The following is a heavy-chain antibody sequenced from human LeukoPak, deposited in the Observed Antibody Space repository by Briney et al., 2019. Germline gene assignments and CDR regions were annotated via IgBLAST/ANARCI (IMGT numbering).Heavy chain of an antibody. CDR2: IYYSGST. CDR3: ARERGGSGY. Sequence: SETLSLTCTGSGGSISSYYWSWIPQPPGKELEWMGYIYYSGSTNYNPSLNSRITISVDTSKNQFSLQLSSVAAADTAVYYWARERGGSGYWGQGTLVTVSS. J-gene: IGHJ4*02. V-gene: IGHV4-59*12. D-gene: IGHD3-10*01. CDR1: GGSISSYY.